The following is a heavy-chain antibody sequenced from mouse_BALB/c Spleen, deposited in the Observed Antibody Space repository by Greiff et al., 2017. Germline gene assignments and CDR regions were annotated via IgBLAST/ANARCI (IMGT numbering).Heavy chain of an antibody. CDR3: ARRITTRYYYAMDY. J-gene: IGHJ4*01. CDR2: IYPGDGDT. CDR1: GYAFSSSW. Sequence: QVQLQQSGPELVKPGASVKISCKASGYAFSSSWMNWVKQRPGQGLEWIGRIYPGDGDTNYNGKFKGKATLTADKSSSTAYMQLSSLTSVDSAVYFCARRITTRYYYAMDYWGQGTSVTVSS. V-gene: IGHV1-82*01. D-gene: IGHD2-4*01.